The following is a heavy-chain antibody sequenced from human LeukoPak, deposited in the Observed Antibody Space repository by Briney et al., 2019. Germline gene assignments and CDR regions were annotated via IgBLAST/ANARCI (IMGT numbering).Heavy chain of an antibody. D-gene: IGHD3-22*01. Sequence: GGSLRLSCAASGFTFSSYWMSWVRQAPGKGLEWVANIKQDGSEKYYVDSVKGRFTISRDNAKNSLYLQMNSLRAEDTAVYYCARDRGMDSSGYYYYDYWGQGTLVTVSS. V-gene: IGHV3-7*01. J-gene: IGHJ4*02. CDR3: ARDRGMDSSGYYYYDY. CDR1: GFTFSSYW. CDR2: IKQDGSEK.